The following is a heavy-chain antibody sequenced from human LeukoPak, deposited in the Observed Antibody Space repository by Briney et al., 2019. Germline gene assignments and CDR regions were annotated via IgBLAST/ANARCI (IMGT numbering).Heavy chain of an antibody. D-gene: IGHD3-22*01. CDR2: ITSSGAAT. Sequence: GGSLRLSCAASGFTFSSYAMSWVRQAPGKGLEWVSSITSSGAATYYADSVKGRFTISRDNSDNTLYLQMNSLRAEDTAVYYCAKNRPNYYGSNGHYYKLNGDCWGQGTLVTVSS. V-gene: IGHV3-23*01. CDR3: AKNRPNYYGSNGHYYKLNGDC. J-gene: IGHJ4*02. CDR1: GFTFSSYA.